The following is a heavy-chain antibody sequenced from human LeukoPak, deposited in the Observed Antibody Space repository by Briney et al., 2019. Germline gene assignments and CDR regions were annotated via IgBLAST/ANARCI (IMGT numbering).Heavy chain of an antibody. Sequence: GRSLTPSCAASGFTFNNSAMSCARQAPGQGLEWLSTISGSGTHTYYADSVQGRITVSRDNSKNTQTLQMNSLRAEDTGVYYCVKDGRYTFGLDAFEIWGQGTMVTVSS. CDR3: VKDGRYTFGLDAFEI. D-gene: IGHD5-18*01. CDR1: GFTFNNSA. V-gene: IGHV3-23*01. CDR2: ISGSGTHT. J-gene: IGHJ3*02.